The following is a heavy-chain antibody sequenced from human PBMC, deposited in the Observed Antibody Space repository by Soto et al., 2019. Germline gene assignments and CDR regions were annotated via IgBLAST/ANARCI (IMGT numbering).Heavy chain of an antibody. CDR3: ARVSKAMVRGVIIPFPLDY. J-gene: IGHJ4*02. CDR2: INPNSGGT. D-gene: IGHD3-10*01. Sequence: ASVKVSCKASGYTFTGYYMHCVRQAPGQGLEWMGWINPNSGGTNYAQKFQGRVTMTRDTSISTAYMELSRLRSDDTAVYYCARVSKAMVRGVIIPFPLDYWGQGTLVTVSS. CDR1: GYTFTGYY. V-gene: IGHV1-2*02.